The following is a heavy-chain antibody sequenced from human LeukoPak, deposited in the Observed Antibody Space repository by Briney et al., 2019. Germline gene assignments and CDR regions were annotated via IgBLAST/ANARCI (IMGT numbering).Heavy chain of an antibody. D-gene: IGHD4-17*01. CDR3: AHLDYGDLYFDY. Sequence: ASGPTLVKPTQTLTLTCTFSGFSLSTRGVGVGWIRQPPGKALEWLALIYWDDDKRYSPSLKSRLTITKDTSKNQVVLTMTNMDSVDTATYDCAHLDYGDLYFDYWGQGTLVTVSS. CDR2: IYWDDDK. CDR1: GFSLSTRGVG. J-gene: IGHJ4*01. V-gene: IGHV2-5*02.